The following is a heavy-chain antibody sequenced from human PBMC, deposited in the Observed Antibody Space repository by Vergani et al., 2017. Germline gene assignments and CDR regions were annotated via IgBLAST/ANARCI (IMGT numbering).Heavy chain of an antibody. CDR2: SNPSGGST. J-gene: IGHJ6*03. D-gene: IGHD2-2*01. CDR3: ARGQSQLLFYYYDYMDV. CDR1: GYTFTSYY. Sequence: QVQLVQSGAEVKKPGASVKVSCKASGYTFTSYYMHWVRQAPGQGLEWMGISNPSGGSTSYAQKFQGRVTMTRDTSTSTVYMELSSLRSEDTAVYYCARGQSQLLFYYYDYMDVWGKGTTVTVSS. V-gene: IGHV1-46*03.